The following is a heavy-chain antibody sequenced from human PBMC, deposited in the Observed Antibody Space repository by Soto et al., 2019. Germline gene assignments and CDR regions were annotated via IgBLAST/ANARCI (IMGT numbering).Heavy chain of an antibody. Sequence: PGVSLRLSCAASGFTFSSYGMHWVRQAPGKGLEWVAVIWYDGSNKYYADSVKGRFTISRDNSKNTLYLQMNSLRAEDTAVYYCARYSGSYYYLGGGMDVWGQGTTVTVSS. D-gene: IGHD1-26*01. CDR3: ARYSGSYYYLGGGMDV. CDR1: GFTFSSYG. V-gene: IGHV3-33*01. J-gene: IGHJ6*02. CDR2: IWYDGSNK.